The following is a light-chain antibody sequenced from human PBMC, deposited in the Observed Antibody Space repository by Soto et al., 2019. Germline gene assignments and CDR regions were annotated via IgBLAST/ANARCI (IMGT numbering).Light chain of an antibody. CDR1: QSVSGN. V-gene: IGKV3-15*01. CDR2: GAS. J-gene: IGKJ5*01. CDR3: QQYNNWFSIT. Sequence: EIVMTQSPATLSVSPGERATLSCRASQSVSGNLAWYQQKPGQAPRLLIYGASTRANGIPARFSGSGSGTEFTLTISSPQSEDFAVYYCQQYNNWFSITFGQGTRLEIK.